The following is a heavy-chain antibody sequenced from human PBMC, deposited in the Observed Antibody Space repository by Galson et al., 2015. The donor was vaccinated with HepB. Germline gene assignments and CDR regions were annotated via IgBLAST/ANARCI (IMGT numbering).Heavy chain of an antibody. J-gene: IGHJ4*02. CDR3: ANDLGVSMQWLVRDYFDY. V-gene: IGHV3-23*01. CDR2: ISGSGGST. D-gene: IGHD6-19*01. Sequence: SLRLSCAASGFTFSSYAMSWVRQAPGKGLEWVSAISGSGGSTYYADSVKGRFTISRDNSKNTLYLQMNSLRAEDTAVYYCANDLGVSMQWLVRDYFDYWGQGTLVTVSS. CDR1: GFTFSSYA.